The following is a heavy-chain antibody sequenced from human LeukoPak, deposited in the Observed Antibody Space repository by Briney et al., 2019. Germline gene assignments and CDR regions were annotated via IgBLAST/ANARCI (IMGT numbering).Heavy chain of an antibody. D-gene: IGHD3-3*01. Sequence: SETLPLTCTVSGGSISSYYWSWIRQPPGKGLEWIGYIYYSGSTNYNPSLKSRVTISVDTSKNQFSLKLSSVTAADTAVYYCARHDYDFWSGYYTVWFDPWGQGTLVTVSS. CDR3: ARHDYDFWSGYYTVWFDP. CDR2: IYYSGST. V-gene: IGHV4-59*08. CDR1: GGSISSYY. J-gene: IGHJ5*02.